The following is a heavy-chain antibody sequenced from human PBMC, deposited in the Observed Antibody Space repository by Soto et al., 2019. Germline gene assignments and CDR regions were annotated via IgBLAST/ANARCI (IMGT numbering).Heavy chain of an antibody. Sequence: QVHLEQWGAGLLKPSETLSLTCAVYGESFSGYYWTWIRQPPGKGLEWSGEINHSGRTYYNPSLESRVTISVDTSKNQFSLTLNSVTAADTAVYYCARGWYSPVLGGIYHDYWGQGTLVTVSS. D-gene: IGHD1-26*01. V-gene: IGHV4-34*01. CDR2: INHSGRT. CDR3: ARGWYSPVLGGIYHDY. J-gene: IGHJ4*02. CDR1: GESFSGYY.